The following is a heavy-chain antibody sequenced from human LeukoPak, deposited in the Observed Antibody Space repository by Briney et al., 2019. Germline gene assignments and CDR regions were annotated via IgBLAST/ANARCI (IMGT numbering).Heavy chain of an antibody. Sequence: SETLSLTCTVSGGSITSYYWSWIRQPPGKGLEWIGYIYYSGNTDSNPSLKSRVTISVDTSKNQFSLKLSSVTAADTAVYYCARTYCSGGSCHFDYWGQGTLVTVSS. D-gene: IGHD2-15*01. J-gene: IGHJ4*02. CDR2: IYYSGNT. CDR1: GGSITSYY. V-gene: IGHV4-59*08. CDR3: ARTYCSGGSCHFDY.